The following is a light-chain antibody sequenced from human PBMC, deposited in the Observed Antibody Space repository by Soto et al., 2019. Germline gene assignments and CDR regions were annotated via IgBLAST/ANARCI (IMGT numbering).Light chain of an antibody. Sequence: QSALTQPPSASGSPGQSVTISCTGTSSDVGGYNYVSWYQQHPGKAPKLIIYDVTKRPSGVPDRFSGSKSGNTASLTISSVEAGDEADYYCQVWDSSRGVFGGGTKLTVL. CDR2: DVT. V-gene: IGLV2-8*01. CDR3: QVWDSSRGV. J-gene: IGLJ2*01. CDR1: SSDVGGYNY.